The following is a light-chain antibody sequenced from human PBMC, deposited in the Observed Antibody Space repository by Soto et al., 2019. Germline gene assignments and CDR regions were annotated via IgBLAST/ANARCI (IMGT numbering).Light chain of an antibody. CDR3: TSYAGSNNFGV. CDR1: SSDVGDYDY. V-gene: IGLV2-8*01. J-gene: IGLJ1*01. CDR2: EVS. Sequence: QSALTQPPSASGSPGQSVTISCIGTSSDVGDYDYVSWYQHHPGKAPKLIIYEVSKRPSGVPDRFSGSKSGNTASLTVSGLQAEDEADYYCTSYAGSNNFGVFGTGTKLTVL.